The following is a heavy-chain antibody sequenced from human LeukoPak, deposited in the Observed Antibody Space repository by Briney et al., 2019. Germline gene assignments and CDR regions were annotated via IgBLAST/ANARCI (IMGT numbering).Heavy chain of an antibody. J-gene: IGHJ6*03. CDR3: ARGPGPRSYYYYYYYMDV. CDR2: IYYSGST. Sequence: PSEPLSLTCTVSGGSISSYYWSWIRQPAGKGLEWFGYIYYSGSTNYNPSLKSRVTISVDTPKNQFSLKLSSVTAADTAVYYCARGPGPRSYYYYYYYMDVWGKGTTVTVSS. CDR1: GGSISSYY. V-gene: IGHV4-59*01.